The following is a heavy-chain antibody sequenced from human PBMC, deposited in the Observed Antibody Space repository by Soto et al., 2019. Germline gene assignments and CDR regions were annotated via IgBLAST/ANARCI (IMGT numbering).Heavy chain of an antibody. CDR3: ARRRSNYSPSDYGMDV. D-gene: IGHD4-4*01. CDR2: TYPGDSDT. Sequence: PGESLKISCKGSGYSFTSYRIGWVRQMPGKGLEWMGITYPGDSDTRYSPSFQGQVTISADKSISTAYLQWSSLKASDTAMYYCARRRSNYSPSDYGMDVWGQGTTVTVSS. V-gene: IGHV5-51*01. CDR1: GYSFTSYR. J-gene: IGHJ6*02.